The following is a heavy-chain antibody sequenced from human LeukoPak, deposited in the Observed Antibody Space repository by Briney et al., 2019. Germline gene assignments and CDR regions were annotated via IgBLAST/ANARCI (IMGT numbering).Heavy chain of an antibody. V-gene: IGHV3-23*01. D-gene: IGHD6-6*01. J-gene: IGHJ5*02. CDR1: GFTFSSYA. CDR2: ISGSGGST. Sequence: AGGSLRLSCAAPGFTFSSYAMSWVRQAPGKGLEWVSAISGSGGSTYYADSVKGRFTISRDNSKNTLYLQMNSLRAEDTAVYYCAKERYSSSSIVWFDPWGQGTLVTVSS. CDR3: AKERYSSSSIVWFDP.